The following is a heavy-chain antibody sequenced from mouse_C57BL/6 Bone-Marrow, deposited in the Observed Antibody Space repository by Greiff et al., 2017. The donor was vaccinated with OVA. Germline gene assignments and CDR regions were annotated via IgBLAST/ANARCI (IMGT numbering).Heavy chain of an antibody. CDR1: GFNIKDDY. J-gene: IGHJ4*01. V-gene: IGHV14-4*01. Sequence: EVQLQQSGAELVRPGASVKLSCTASGFNIKDDYMHWVKQRPEQGLEWIGWIDPENGDTEYASKFQGKATITADTSSNTAYLQLSSLTSEDTAVYYCTTSGDVRAMDYWGQGTSVTVSS. D-gene: IGHD1-3*01. CDR2: IDPENGDT. CDR3: TTSGDVRAMDY.